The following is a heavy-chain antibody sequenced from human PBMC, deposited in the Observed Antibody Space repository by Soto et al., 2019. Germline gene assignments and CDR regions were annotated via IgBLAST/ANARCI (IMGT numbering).Heavy chain of an antibody. J-gene: IGHJ5*02. CDR3: ARERRAPYCSGGSCYEYWFDP. CDR2: IYYSGST. D-gene: IGHD2-15*01. CDR1: GGSISSGGYY. Sequence: QVQLQESGPGLVKPSQTLSLTCTVSGGSISSGGYYWSWIRQHPGKGLEWIGYIYYSGSTYYNPSLKSRVTISVDTSKNQFSLKLSSVTAADTAVYYCARERRAPYCSGGSCYEYWFDPWGQGTLVSLSS. V-gene: IGHV4-31*03.